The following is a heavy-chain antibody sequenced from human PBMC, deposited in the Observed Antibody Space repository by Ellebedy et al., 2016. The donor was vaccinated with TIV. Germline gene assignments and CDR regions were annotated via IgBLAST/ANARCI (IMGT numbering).Heavy chain of an antibody. J-gene: IGHJ4*02. Sequence: SETLSLXXAVYGGSFSGYYWSWIRQPPGKGLEWIGEINHSGSTNYNPSLKSRVTISVDTSKNQFSLKLSSVTAADTAVYYCARGNDFWSGYHYWGQGTLVTVSS. CDR3: ARGNDFWSGYHY. CDR1: GGSFSGYY. D-gene: IGHD3-3*01. V-gene: IGHV4-34*01. CDR2: INHSGST.